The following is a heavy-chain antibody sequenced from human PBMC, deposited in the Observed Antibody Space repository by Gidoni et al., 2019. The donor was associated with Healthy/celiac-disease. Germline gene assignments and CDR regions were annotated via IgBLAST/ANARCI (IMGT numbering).Heavy chain of an antibody. CDR2: ISCSCGST. V-gene: IGHV3-23*01. CDR3: AKPSIDI. J-gene: IGHJ3*02. Sequence: VQLLEPGGGLVQHGGSLGLSRAASGFTFSSYAMSWVREARGKGLEWVSAISCSCGSTYYADSVKGRFTISRDNSKNTLYLQMNSLRAEDTAVYYCAKPSIDIWGQGTMVTVSS. CDR1: GFTFSSYA.